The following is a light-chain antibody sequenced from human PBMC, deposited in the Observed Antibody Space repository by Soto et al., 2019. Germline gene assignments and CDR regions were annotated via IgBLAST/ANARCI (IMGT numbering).Light chain of an antibody. CDR2: GNT. V-gene: IGLV1-40*01. CDR1: SSNIGAGYD. CDR3: QSHDSSLNSWV. J-gene: IGLJ3*02. Sequence: SVLTQPPSMSGAPGQRVTISCTGSSSNIGAGYDVHWYQHLPGTAPKLLIYGNTNRPSEVPDRFSGSKSGTSASLAITGLQAEDEADYYCQSHDSSLNSWVFGGGTKLTVL.